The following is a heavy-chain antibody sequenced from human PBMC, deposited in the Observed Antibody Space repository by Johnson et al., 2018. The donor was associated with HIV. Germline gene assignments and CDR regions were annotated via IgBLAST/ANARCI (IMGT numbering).Heavy chain of an antibody. J-gene: IGHJ3*02. CDR3: ARDQIAAAGAFDI. V-gene: IGHV3-66*02. CDR1: GLTVSSNY. D-gene: IGHD6-13*01. CDR2: IYSGGST. Sequence: EVQLVESGGGLVQPGGSLRLSCAASGLTVSSNYMSWVRQAPGKWLEWVSVIYSGGSTYYADSVKGRFTISRDNSKNTLYLQMYSLRAEDTAVYYCARDQIAAAGAFDIWGQGTMVTVSS.